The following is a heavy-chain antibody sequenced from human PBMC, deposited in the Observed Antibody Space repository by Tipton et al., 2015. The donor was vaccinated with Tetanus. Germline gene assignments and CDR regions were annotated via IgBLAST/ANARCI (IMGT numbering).Heavy chain of an antibody. V-gene: IGHV4-61*08. J-gene: IGHJ4*02. CDR3: TRANHEFPKKGPFDS. Sequence: TLSLTCSVSGASLRSGDYNWSWIRQPPGKGLEWLAYISDSGLTNSNYFLKSRITISRDTPRNQFSLRLTSVTAADTAVYYCTRANHEFPKKGPFDSWGQGTLVIVS. D-gene: IGHD3-10*01. CDR2: ISDSGLT. CDR1: GASLRSGDYN.